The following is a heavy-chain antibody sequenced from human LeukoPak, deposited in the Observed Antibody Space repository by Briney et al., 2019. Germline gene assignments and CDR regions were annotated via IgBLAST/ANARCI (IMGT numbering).Heavy chain of an antibody. D-gene: IGHD3-22*01. CDR2: IYYSGST. V-gene: IGHV4-59*01. CDR1: GGSISSYY. Sequence: NPSETLSLTCTVSGGSISSYYWSWIRQPPGKGLEWIGYIYYSGSTNYNPSLKSRVTISVGTSKNQFSLKLSSVTAADTAVYYCARAYYDSSGYLEYYFDYWGQGTLVTVSS. CDR3: ARAYYDSSGYLEYYFDY. J-gene: IGHJ4*02.